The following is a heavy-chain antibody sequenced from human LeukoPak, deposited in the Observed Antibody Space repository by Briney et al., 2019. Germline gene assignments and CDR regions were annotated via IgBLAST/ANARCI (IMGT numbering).Heavy chain of an antibody. CDR1: GFTFSSYA. CDR3: ARDVHGGAFDY. D-gene: IGHD4-23*01. J-gene: IGHJ4*02. Sequence: GGSLRLSCAASGFTFSSYAMHWVRQAPGKGLEWVANINQDGSAQYYVDSVKGRFTFSRDNAMNSLFLQMNSLRAEDTAVYYCARDVHGGAFDYWGQGTLVTVSS. V-gene: IGHV3-7*01. CDR2: INQDGSAQ.